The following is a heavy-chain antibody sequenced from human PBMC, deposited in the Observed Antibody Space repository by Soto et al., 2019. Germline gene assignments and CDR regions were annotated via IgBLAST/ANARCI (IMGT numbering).Heavy chain of an antibody. Sequence: LSLTCAVHGGSFSGYYWTWIRQPPGKGLEWIGDINHSGSTNYNSSLKSRVTISVDTSKNQLSLKLRSVTAADTAVYYCAREEVPQWFTRGYYGMDVWGQGTTVTVSS. V-gene: IGHV4-34*01. D-gene: IGHD2-2*01. CDR2: INHSGST. CDR3: AREEVPQWFTRGYYGMDV. CDR1: GGSFSGYY. J-gene: IGHJ6*02.